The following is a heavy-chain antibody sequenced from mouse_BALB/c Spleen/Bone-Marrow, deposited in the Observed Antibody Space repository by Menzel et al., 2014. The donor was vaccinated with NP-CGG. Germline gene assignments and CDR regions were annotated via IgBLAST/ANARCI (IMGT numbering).Heavy chain of an antibody. V-gene: IGHV1S81*02. CDR3: TRSNYVYWYFDV. J-gene: IGHJ1*01. D-gene: IGHD1-1*01. CDR1: GYSFTRYY. Sequence: VKLMESGAELVKPGASVKLSCKASGYSFTRYYMYWVKQRPGQGLEWIGEINPSNGGTNFNEKFKSKATLTVDKSSSTAYMQFSSLTSEDSAVYYCTRSNYVYWYFDVWGAGTTVTVSS. CDR2: INPSNGGT.